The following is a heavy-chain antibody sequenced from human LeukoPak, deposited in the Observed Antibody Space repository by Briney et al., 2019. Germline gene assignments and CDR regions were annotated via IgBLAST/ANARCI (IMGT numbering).Heavy chain of an antibody. J-gene: IGHJ6*03. CDR2: IVVGSGNT. V-gene: IGHV1-58*01. CDR1: GFTFTSSA. CDR3: APLIFGEHSARLYYMDV. D-gene: IGHD3-3*01. Sequence: SVKVSCKASGFTFTSSAVQWVRQARGQRLEWIGWIVVGSGNTNYAQKFQERVTITRDMSTSTAYMELSSLRSEDTAVYYCAPLIFGEHSARLYYMDVWGKGTTVTVSS.